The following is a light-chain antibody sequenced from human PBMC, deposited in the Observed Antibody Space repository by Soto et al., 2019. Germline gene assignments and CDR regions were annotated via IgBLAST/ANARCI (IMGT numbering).Light chain of an antibody. CDR3: SSYTSSSTYV. CDR1: SSDVGGYNY. Sequence: QSALTQPASVSGSPGQSITISCTGTSSDVGGYNYVSWHQQHPGKAPKLMIYDVSNRPSGVSNRFSGSKSGNMASLTISGLQAEDEADYYCSSYTSSSTYVFGTGTKVTV. CDR2: DVS. V-gene: IGLV2-14*01. J-gene: IGLJ1*01.